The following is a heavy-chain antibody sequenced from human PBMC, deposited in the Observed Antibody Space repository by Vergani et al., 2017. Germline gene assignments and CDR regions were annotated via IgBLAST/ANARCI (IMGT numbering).Heavy chain of an antibody. J-gene: IGHJ4*02. Sequence: QLQLQESGPGLVKPSETLSLTCTVSGGSISSSSYYWGWIRQPPGKGLEWIGSIYYSGSTYYNPSLKSRVTISVDTSKNQFSLKLSSVTAADTAVYYCARDIAAADWGFDYWGQGTLVTVSS. D-gene: IGHD6-13*01. CDR2: IYYSGST. CDR1: GGSISSSSYY. V-gene: IGHV4-39*07. CDR3: ARDIAAADWGFDY.